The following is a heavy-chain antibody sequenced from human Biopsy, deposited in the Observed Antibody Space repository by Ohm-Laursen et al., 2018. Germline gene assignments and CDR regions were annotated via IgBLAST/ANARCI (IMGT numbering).Heavy chain of an antibody. CDR3: AHRQKWTFDF. D-gene: IGHD1-26*01. J-gene: IGHJ4*02. CDR2: IYGDDNK. V-gene: IGHV2-5*02. CDR1: GFSLTNGGLS. Sequence: TQTVTLTCSFSGFSLTNGGLSVGWIRKSPGRALEWLGLIYGDDNKRYSPSLKSRLLITKDTSKNQVVLTLTNVDPVDTGTYYCAHRQKWTFDFWGQGTLVTVSS.